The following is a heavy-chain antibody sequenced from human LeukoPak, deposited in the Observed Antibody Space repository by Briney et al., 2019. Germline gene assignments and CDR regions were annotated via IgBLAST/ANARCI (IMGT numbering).Heavy chain of an antibody. CDR1: GGSVSSGSYY. CDR2: IYYSGST. J-gene: IGHJ4*02. V-gene: IGHV4-61*01. CDR3: ARIISGYYFDY. Sequence: PSETLSLTCTVSGGSVSSGSYYWSWIRQPPGKGLEWIGYIYYSGSTNYNPSLKSRVTISVDTSKNQFSLKLSSVTAADTAVCYCARIISGYYFDYWGQGTLVTVSS. D-gene: IGHD3-10*01.